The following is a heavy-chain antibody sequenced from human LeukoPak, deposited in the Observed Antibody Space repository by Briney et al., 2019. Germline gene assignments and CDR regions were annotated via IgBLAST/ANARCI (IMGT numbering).Heavy chain of an antibody. CDR1: GFTFSNYT. CDR3: VSVPYYYHSCF. Sequence: GGSLRLSSAASGFTFSNYTMNWVPQAPGQGLEWVSSLSSSSSYIYYADSMQGRFTISRDNAKNSLYLQMNSLRAEDTAVYYCVSVPYYYHSCFWGQGTLVTVSS. D-gene: IGHD3-22*01. CDR2: LSSSSSYI. V-gene: IGHV3-21*01. J-gene: IGHJ4*02.